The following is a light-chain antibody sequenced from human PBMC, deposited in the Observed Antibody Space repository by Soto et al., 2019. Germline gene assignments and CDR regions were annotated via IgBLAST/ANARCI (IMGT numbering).Light chain of an antibody. CDR2: GNS. CDR3: QSYDSSLSGWV. CDR1: SSNIGAGYD. J-gene: IGLJ3*02. Sequence: QSVLTQPSSVSGAPGQRATISCTGSSSNIGAGYDVHWYQQLPGTAPKLLIYGNSNRPSGVPDRFSGSKSGTSASLAITGLQAEDEADYYCQSYDSSLSGWVFGGGTMLTVL. V-gene: IGLV1-40*01.